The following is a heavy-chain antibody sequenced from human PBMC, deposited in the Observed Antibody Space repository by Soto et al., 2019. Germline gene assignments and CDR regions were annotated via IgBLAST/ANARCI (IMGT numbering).Heavy chain of an antibody. D-gene: IGHD3-22*01. CDR3: ARTNYDSSGYYFSAVYFDY. CDR2: INPSGGST. J-gene: IGHJ4*02. Sequence: SVKVSCKASGYTFTSYYMHWVRQAPGQGLEWMGIINPSGGSTSYAQKFQGRVTMTRDTSTSTVYMELSSLRSEDTAVYYCARTNYDSSGYYFSAVYFDYWGQGTLVTVSS. CDR1: GYTFTSYY. V-gene: IGHV1-46*01.